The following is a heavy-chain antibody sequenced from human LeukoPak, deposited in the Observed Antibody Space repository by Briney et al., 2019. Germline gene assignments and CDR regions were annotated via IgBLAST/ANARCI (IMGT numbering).Heavy chain of an antibody. CDR2: INPGNGDT. J-gene: IGHJ4*02. CDR1: GYSFISQD. CDR3: TLYNY. D-gene: IGHD2-2*02. V-gene: IGHV1-3*03. Sequence: ASVKVSCKTSGYSFISQDMHWVRQAPGQSLEWMGCINPGNGDTKYSQEFQGRVTITRDTSATTAYMELSNLRSDDMAVYYCTLYNYWGQGTLVTVSS.